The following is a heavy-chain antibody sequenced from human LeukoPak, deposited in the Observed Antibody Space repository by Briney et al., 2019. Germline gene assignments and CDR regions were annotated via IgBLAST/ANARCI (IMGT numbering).Heavy chain of an antibody. CDR1: GGSLSVHF. CDR2: IKHSGTT. D-gene: IGHD5-18*01. V-gene: IGHV4-34*01. Sequence: SETLSLTCGVYGGSLSVHFSSCIRHPPGKGLEWIGEIKHSGTTNYNPSLKSRVTISVDTSKNQFSVKVSSVTAADTAVYYCARANNRYSYGYGFYYYYYMDVWGKGTTVSVCS. J-gene: IGHJ6*03. CDR3: ARANNRYSYGYGFYYYYYMDV.